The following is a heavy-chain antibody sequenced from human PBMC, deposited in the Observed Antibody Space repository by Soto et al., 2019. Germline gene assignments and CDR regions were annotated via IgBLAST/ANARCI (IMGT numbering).Heavy chain of an antibody. Sequence: SETLSLTCTVSGCSISSYYWSWIRQPPGKGLEWIGYIYYSGSTNYNPSLKSRVTISVDTSKNQFSLKLSSVTAADTAVYYCARHSPYCGGDCYSYDYWGQGTLVTAPQ. CDR3: ARHSPYCGGDCYSYDY. D-gene: IGHD2-21*02. J-gene: IGHJ4*02. CDR2: IYYSGST. CDR1: GCSISSYY. V-gene: IGHV4-59*08.